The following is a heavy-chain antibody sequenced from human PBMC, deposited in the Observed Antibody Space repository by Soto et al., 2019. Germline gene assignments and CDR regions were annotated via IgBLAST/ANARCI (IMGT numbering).Heavy chain of an antibody. D-gene: IGHD2-21*02. CDR2: VNSDESST. Sequence: GGSLRLSCAASGFTFSNYWMHWVRQGPGKGLVWGSRVNSDESSTSYADSVKGRFTISRDNAKNTLYLKMSSLRFEDTGLYYCVCFECGRTAVATAMEANGYWGQGTLVTVSS. CDR3: VCFECGRTAVATAMEANGY. V-gene: IGHV3-74*01. CDR1: GFTFSNYW. J-gene: IGHJ4*02.